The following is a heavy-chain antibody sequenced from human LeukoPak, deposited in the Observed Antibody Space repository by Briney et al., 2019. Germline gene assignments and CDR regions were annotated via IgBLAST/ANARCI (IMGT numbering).Heavy chain of an antibody. CDR3: ARGLAWELLVPFDF. J-gene: IGHJ4*02. CDR2: IYFSGST. V-gene: IGHV4-39*01. CDR1: GGSISSSSHY. D-gene: IGHD1-26*01. Sequence: SETLSLTCTVSGGSISSSSHYWGWIRQPPGKGLEWIASIYFSGSTSYNPSLKSRVSIFVDTSNYQFSLKLSSVTAADTATYYCARGLAWELLVPFDFWGQGTLVTVSS.